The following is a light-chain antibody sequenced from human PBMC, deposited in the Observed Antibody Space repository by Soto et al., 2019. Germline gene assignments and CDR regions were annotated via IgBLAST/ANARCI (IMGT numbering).Light chain of an antibody. CDR2: DAS. Sequence: EIVMTQSPATLSVSPGEGATLSCRASQSISSNLAWYQQKPGRAPRLVIFDASTRAAGSPDRFTGRGSGTEFTLTISSLQSEDSAVYFCQQYNDWPPITFGGGTKVDIK. CDR3: QQYNDWPPIT. J-gene: IGKJ4*01. V-gene: IGKV3-15*01. CDR1: QSISSN.